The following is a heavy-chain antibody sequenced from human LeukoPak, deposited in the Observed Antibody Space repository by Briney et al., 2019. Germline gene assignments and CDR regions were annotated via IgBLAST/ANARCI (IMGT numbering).Heavy chain of an antibody. Sequence: SGGSLRLSCAASGFTVSSNYMSWVRQAPGKGLEWVANIKQDGSEKYYVDSVKGRFTISRDNAKNSLYLQMNSLRAEDTAVYYCARVGRNYYGMDVWGQGTTVTVSS. J-gene: IGHJ6*02. CDR1: GFTVSSNY. CDR2: IKQDGSEK. D-gene: IGHD2-15*01. V-gene: IGHV3-7*04. CDR3: ARVGRNYYGMDV.